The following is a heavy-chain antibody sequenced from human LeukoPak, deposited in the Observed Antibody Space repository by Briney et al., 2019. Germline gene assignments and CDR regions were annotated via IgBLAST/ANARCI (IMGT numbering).Heavy chain of an antibody. CDR2: ISYDGSNK. V-gene: IGHV3-30*18. Sequence: GGSLRLSCAASGFTFSSYGMHWVRQAPGKGLEWVAVISYDGSNKYYADSVKGRFTISRDNSKNTLYLQMNSLRAEDTAVYYCAKDITVEWELLTGNAFDIWGQGTMVTVSS. CDR3: AKDITVEWELLTGNAFDI. CDR1: GFTFSSYG. J-gene: IGHJ3*02. D-gene: IGHD1-26*01.